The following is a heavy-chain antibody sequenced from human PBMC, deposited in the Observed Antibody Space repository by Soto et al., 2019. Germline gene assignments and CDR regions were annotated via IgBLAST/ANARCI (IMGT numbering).Heavy chain of an antibody. CDR3: ARGWGSKWYYFDS. CDR2: IFDNGDV. V-gene: IGHV4-59*13. J-gene: IGHJ4*02. CDR1: GVSSTSFY. D-gene: IGHD3-16*01. Sequence: SETLSLTCTGSGVSSTSFYWSWLRQSPGKGLEWIGYIFDNGDVKYNPSLMSRLTMSIDMSKNEFSLRLKSVTAADTAMYYCARGWGSKWYYFDSWGEGTLVTV.